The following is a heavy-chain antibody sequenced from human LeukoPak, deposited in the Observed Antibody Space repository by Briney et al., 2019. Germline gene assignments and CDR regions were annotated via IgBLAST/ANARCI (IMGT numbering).Heavy chain of an antibody. J-gene: IGHJ6*02. D-gene: IGHD2-2*01. CDR3: ARGRRYSSTTPSYYYYGMDV. CDR1: GGSFSGYY. Sequence: SETLSLTCAVYGGSFSGYYWSWIRQPPGKGLEWIGGINHSGSTNYNPSLKSRATISVDTSKNQFSLKLSSVTAADTAVYYCARGRRYSSTTPSYYYYGMDVWGQGTTVTVSS. CDR2: INHSGST. V-gene: IGHV4-34*01.